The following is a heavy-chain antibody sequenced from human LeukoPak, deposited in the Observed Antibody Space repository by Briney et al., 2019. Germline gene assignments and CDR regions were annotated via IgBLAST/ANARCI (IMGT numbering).Heavy chain of an antibody. CDR2: IYWDGDK. CDR3: AHREEGYNLFDY. CDR1: GFSLSTSGVG. Sequence: SGPTLVKPTQTLTLTCTFSGFSLSTSGVGVGWIRQPPGKALEWLALIYWDGDKRYSPSLKSRLTITKDTSKNQVVLTMTNMDPVDTATYYCAHREEGYNLFDYWGQGTLVTVSS. J-gene: IGHJ4*02. D-gene: IGHD5-24*01. V-gene: IGHV2-5*02.